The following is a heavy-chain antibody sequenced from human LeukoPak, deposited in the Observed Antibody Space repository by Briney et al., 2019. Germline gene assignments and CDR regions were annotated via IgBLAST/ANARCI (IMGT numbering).Heavy chain of an antibody. D-gene: IGHD3-22*01. CDR3: AKDGIVVSYFDY. V-gene: IGHV3-30*18. J-gene: IGHJ4*02. CDR1: GFTFSSYG. Sequence: PGRSLRLSCAASGFTFSSYGIHWVRQAPGKGLEWVAIISYDGSNKYYADSVKGRFTISRDNSKNPLYLQMNSLRAEDTAMYYCAKDGIVVSYFDYWGQGTLVTVSS. CDR2: ISYDGSNK.